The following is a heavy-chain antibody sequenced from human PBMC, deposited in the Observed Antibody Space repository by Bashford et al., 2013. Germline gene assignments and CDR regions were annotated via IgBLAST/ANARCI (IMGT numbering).Heavy chain of an antibody. CDR3: ATGGRALTVDY. Sequence: ASVKVSCKASGYTFTGYYMHWVRQAPGQGLEWMGWIDPNSGATNYAQKFQGRVTMTRDTSISTAYMELSGLKSDDTAVYFCATGGRALTVDYWGQGTLVTVSS. CDR1: GYTFTGYY. J-gene: IGHJ4*02. V-gene: IGHV1-2*02. D-gene: IGHD5-12*01. CDR2: IDPNSGAT.